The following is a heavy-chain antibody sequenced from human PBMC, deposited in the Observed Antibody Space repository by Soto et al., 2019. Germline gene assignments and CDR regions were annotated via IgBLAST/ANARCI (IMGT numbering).Heavy chain of an antibody. Sequence: GGSLRLACAASGFTFSSYAMSWVRQAPGKGLEWVSAISGSGGSTYYADSVKGRFTISRDNSKNTLYLQMNSLRAEDTAVYYCAKRKDKGDGAFDIWGQGTMVTVSS. CDR3: AKRKDKGDGAFDI. J-gene: IGHJ3*02. CDR1: GFTFSSYA. CDR2: ISGSGGST. D-gene: IGHD2-15*01. V-gene: IGHV3-23*01.